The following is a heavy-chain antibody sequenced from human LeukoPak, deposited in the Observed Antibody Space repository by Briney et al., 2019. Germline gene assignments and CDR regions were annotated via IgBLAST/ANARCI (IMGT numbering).Heavy chain of an antibody. CDR3: ARDPLPPYGESRDY. D-gene: IGHD4-17*01. V-gene: IGHV4-34*01. J-gene: IGHJ4*02. CDR1: GGSFSGYY. Sequence: SETLSPTCAVYGGSFSGYYWGWIRQPPGKGLEWIGSIYYSGSTYYNPSLKSRVTISVDTSKNQFSLKLSSVTAADTAVYYCARDPLPPYGESRDYWGQGTLVTVSS. CDR2: IYYSGST.